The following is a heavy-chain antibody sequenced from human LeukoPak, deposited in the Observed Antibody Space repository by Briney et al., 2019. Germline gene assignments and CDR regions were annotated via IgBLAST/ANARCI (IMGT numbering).Heavy chain of an antibody. CDR3: AKDLLDYGSLSTFDY. V-gene: IGHV3-23*01. Sequence: QPGGSLRLSCAASGFTFSSYAMSWVRQAPGKGLEWVSAISGSDGSAYYADSVKGRFTISRDNSKNTLYLQMNSLRAEDTAVYYCAKDLLDYGSLSTFDYWGQGTLVTVSS. D-gene: IGHD4/OR15-4a*01. J-gene: IGHJ4*02. CDR1: GFTFSSYA. CDR2: ISGSDGSA.